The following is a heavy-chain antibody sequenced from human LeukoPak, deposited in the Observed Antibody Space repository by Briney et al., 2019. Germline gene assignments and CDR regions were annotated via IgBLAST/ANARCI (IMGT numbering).Heavy chain of an antibody. D-gene: IGHD3-22*01. CDR3: ARGRITMIVVDAIDI. V-gene: IGHV3-20*04. CDR1: GFTFDDYG. Sequence: GGSLRLSCAASGFTFDDYGMSWVRQAPGKGLEWVSGINWNGGSTGYADSVKGRFTISRDNAKNSLYLQMNSLRAEDTALYYCARGRITMIVVDAIDIWGQGTMVAVSS. J-gene: IGHJ3*02. CDR2: INWNGGST.